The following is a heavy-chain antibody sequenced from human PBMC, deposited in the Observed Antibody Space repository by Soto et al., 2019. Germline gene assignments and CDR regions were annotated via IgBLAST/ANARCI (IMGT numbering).Heavy chain of an antibody. CDR1: GGTFSSYA. V-gene: IGHV1-69*13. CDR3: ARRDTAMVTPPLGDYYYYGMDV. Sequence: GASVKVSCKASGGTFSSYAISWVRQAPGQGLEWMGGIIPIFGTANYAQKFQGRVTITADESTSTAYMELSSLRSEDTAVYYCARRDTAMVTPPLGDYYYYGMDVWGQGTTVTVSS. D-gene: IGHD5-18*01. J-gene: IGHJ6*02. CDR2: IIPIFGTA.